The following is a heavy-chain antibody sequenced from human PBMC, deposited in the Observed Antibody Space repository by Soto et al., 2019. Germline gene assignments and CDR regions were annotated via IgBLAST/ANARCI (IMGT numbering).Heavy chain of an antibody. CDR3: ARARPDVAFGY. J-gene: IGHJ4*02. Sequence: VGSVRLSCAASGFTFSSYWMHWVRQAPGKGLVWVSRINSDGSSTSYADSVKGRFTISRDNAKNTLYLQMNSLRAEDTAVYYCARARPDVAFGYWGQGTLVTVSS. CDR1: GFTFSSYW. D-gene: IGHD5-12*01. V-gene: IGHV3-74*01. CDR2: INSDGSST.